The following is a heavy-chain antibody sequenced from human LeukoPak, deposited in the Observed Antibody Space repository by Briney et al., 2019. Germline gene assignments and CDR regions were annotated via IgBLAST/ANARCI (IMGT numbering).Heavy chain of an antibody. V-gene: IGHV4-38-2*02. D-gene: IGHD4-17*01. CDR2: TYHSGRT. J-gene: IGHJ3*02. CDR3: ARYGALHDAFDI. CDR1: GYSISRDYY. Sequence: SETLSLTCTVSGYSISRDYYWGRIRQPPGKGLEWIGSTYHSGRTYHNPSLNSRITISVDTSKNQFSLRLSSVTAADTAMYYCARYGALHDAFDIWGQGTMVTVSS.